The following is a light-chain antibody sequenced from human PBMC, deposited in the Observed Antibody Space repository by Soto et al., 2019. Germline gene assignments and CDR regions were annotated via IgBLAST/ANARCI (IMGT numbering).Light chain of an antibody. Sequence: EIVMTQSPVTLSVSPGERATLSCRASQSVTSNLAWYQQKPGQAPRLLIYGASTRATGIPARFSGSVSGTGFTLTISNLQSEDFAIYYCQQFNDWHRTFGQGTKVDIK. J-gene: IGKJ1*01. CDR3: QQFNDWHRT. CDR1: QSVTSN. CDR2: GAS. V-gene: IGKV3-15*01.